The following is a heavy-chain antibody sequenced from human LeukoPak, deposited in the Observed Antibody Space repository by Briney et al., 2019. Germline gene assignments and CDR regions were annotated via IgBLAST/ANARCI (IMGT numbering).Heavy chain of an antibody. V-gene: IGHV4-39*07. CDR1: GGSISSSSYY. Sequence: SETLSLTCTVSGGSISSSSYYWGWIRQPPGEGLEWIGSIYYSGSTYYNPSLKSRVTISVDTSKNQFSLKLSSVTAADTAVYYCARVFSPYGAPPNWFDPWGQGTLVTVSS. CDR2: IYYSGST. J-gene: IGHJ5*02. CDR3: ARVFSPYGAPPNWFDP. D-gene: IGHD4-17*01.